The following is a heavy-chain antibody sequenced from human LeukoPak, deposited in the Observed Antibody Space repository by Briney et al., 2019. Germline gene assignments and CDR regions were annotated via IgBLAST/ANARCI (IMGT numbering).Heavy chain of an antibody. J-gene: IGHJ4*02. CDR1: GFTFSSYE. D-gene: IGHD5-18*01. Sequence: GGSLRLSCAASGFTFSSYEMNWVRQAPGKGLEWVSYISSSGSTIYYADSVKGRFTISRDNAKNSLYLQMNSLRAEDTAVYYCASVDTAMVSPYWGQGTLVTVSS. CDR2: ISSSGSTI. V-gene: IGHV3-48*03. CDR3: ASVDTAMVSPY.